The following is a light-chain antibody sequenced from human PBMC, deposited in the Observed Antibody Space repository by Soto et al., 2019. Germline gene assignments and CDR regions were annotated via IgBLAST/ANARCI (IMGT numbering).Light chain of an antibody. CDR2: KAS. CDR1: QTISSW. V-gene: IGKV1-5*03. Sequence: IHSTHSPATRSGTVADRVPITCRASQTISSWLARYQQKPGKAPKLLIYKASTLKSGVPSRFSGSGSGTEFTLTISSLQPDDFATYYCQHYNSYSEAFGQGAKVDI. J-gene: IGKJ1*01. CDR3: QHYNSYSEA.